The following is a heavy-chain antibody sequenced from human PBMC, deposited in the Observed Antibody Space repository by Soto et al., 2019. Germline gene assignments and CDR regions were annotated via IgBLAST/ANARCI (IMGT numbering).Heavy chain of an antibody. CDR1: GGSISSGGYY. J-gene: IGHJ5*02. CDR2: IYYSGST. V-gene: IGHV4-31*03. Sequence: QVQLQESGPGLVKPSQTLSLTCTVSGGSISSGGYYWSWIRQHPGKGLEWIGYIYYSGSTYYNPSLQSRVTISVDTSKNQFSLKLSSVTAADTAVYYCARDRCSGGSCQGSWFDPWGQGTLVTVSS. D-gene: IGHD2-15*01. CDR3: ARDRCSGGSCQGSWFDP.